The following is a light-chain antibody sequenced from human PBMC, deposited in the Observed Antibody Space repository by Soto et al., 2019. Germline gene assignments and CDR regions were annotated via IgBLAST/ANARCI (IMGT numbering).Light chain of an antibody. J-gene: IGKJ1*01. Sequence: EIVLTQSPGTLSLSPGESATLSCRASQSVSNNYLTWYQQKPAQAPRLLIYGASSRATGIPDRFSGYGSGTDFTLTSSRLEPEDFAVYYCLQYGSSPRTFGQGTKVEIK. CDR2: GAS. CDR3: LQYGSSPRT. V-gene: IGKV3-20*01. CDR1: QSVSNNY.